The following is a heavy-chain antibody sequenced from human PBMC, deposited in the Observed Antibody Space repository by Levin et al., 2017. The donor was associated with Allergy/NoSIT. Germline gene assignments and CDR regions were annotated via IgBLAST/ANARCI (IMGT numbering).Heavy chain of an antibody. CDR1: GGSFSGYY. Sequence: SQTLSLTCAVYGGSFSGYYWSWIRQPPGKGLEWIGEINHSGSTNYNPSLKSRVTISVDTSKNQFSLKLSSVTAADTAVYYCARHGFHNWFDPWGQGTLVTVSS. V-gene: IGHV4-34*01. CDR3: ARHGFHNWFDP. D-gene: IGHD3-10*01. CDR2: INHSGST. J-gene: IGHJ5*02.